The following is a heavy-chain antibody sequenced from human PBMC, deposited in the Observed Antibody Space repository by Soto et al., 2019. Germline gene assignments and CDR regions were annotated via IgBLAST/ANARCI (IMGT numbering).Heavy chain of an antibody. CDR1: GGSISSGDYY. V-gene: IGHV4-30-4*01. J-gene: IGHJ5*02. D-gene: IGHD3-9*01. CDR2: IYYSGST. Sequence: QVQLQESGPGLVKPSQTLSLTCTVSGGSISSGDYYWSWIRQPPGKGLEWIGYIYYSGSTYYNPSLKSRVTISVDTSKNQFSLKLSSVTAADTAVYYCARDSRTYYDILTGYYPNWFDPWGQGTLVTVSS. CDR3: ARDSRTYYDILTGYYPNWFDP.